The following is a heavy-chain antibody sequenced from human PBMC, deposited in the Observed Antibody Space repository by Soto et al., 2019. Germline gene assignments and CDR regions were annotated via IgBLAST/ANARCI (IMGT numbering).Heavy chain of an antibody. CDR3: TRIPRYSFPTSDPLDN. CDR1: GGTFNTYT. CDR2: ILPILGSL. V-gene: IGHV1-69*08. J-gene: IGHJ4*02. D-gene: IGHD4-4*01. Sequence: QVRLVQSGAEVKKPGSSVTVSCKASGGTFNTYTFSRVRQAPGQGLEWMGSILPILGSLNYAQRFQGRLSITADYSTTTAYMELSSLTSQDTAMYYCTRIPRYSFPTSDPLDNWGQGTLVTVSS.